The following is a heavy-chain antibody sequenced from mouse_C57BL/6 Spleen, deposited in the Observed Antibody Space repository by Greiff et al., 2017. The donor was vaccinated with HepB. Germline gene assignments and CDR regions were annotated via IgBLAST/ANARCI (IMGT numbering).Heavy chain of an antibody. J-gene: IGHJ2*01. V-gene: IGHV5-6*02. CDR1: GFTFSSYG. CDR2: ISSGGSYT. CDR3: ARGGRNYFDY. Sequence: EVKLQESGGDLVKPGGSLKLSCAASGFTFSSYGMSWVRQTPDKRLEWVATISSGGSYTYYPDSVKGRFTISRDNAKNTLYLQMSSLKSEDTAMYYCARGGRNYFDYWGQGTTLTVSS.